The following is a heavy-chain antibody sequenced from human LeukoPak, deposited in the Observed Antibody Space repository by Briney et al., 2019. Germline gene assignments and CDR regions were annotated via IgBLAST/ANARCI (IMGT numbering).Heavy chain of an antibody. CDR3: VRDGSRYGGSPGH. V-gene: IGHV3-7*01. J-gene: IGHJ4*02. CDR1: GFTFSMHW. CDR2: TKEDGSEK. Sequence: GGSLRLSCAASGFTFSMHWMSWVRQAPGKGLEWVANTKEDGSEKYYVDSVTGRFTISRDNAKNSLYLQMNSLRAEDTAVYYCVRDGSRYGGSPGHWGQGTLVIV. D-gene: IGHD1-26*01.